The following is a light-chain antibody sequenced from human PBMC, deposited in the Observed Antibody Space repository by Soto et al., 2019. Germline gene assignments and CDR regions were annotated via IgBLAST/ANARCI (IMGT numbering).Light chain of an antibody. Sequence: ALTQPASVSGSPGQSISISCTGTSSDVGAYNYISWYQQHPGKAPKLIIYDVSNRPSGVSSRFSGSKSGNTASLTISGLQAEDGADYYCSAYTITSPYVFGTGTKVTVL. V-gene: IGLV2-14*03. CDR3: SAYTITSPYV. J-gene: IGLJ1*01. CDR1: SSDVGAYNY. CDR2: DVS.